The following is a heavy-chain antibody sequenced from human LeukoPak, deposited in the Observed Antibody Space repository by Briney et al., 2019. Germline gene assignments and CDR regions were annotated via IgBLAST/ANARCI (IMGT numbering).Heavy chain of an antibody. D-gene: IGHD3-16*01. J-gene: IGHJ6*03. CDR2: IYYSGST. Sequence: GSLRLSCAASGFTFSSYWMSWDRQPPGKGLEWIGSIYYSGSTYYNPSLKSRVTISVDTSKNQFSLKLSSVTAADTAVYYCARQNYDYVWGSSFYYYMDVWGKGTTVTISS. CDR3: ARQNYDYVWGSSFYYYMDV. V-gene: IGHV4-39*01. CDR1: GFTFSSYW.